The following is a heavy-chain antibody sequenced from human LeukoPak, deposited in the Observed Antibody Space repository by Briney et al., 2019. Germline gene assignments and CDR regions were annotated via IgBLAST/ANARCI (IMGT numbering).Heavy chain of an antibody. CDR1: GGSFSGYY. D-gene: IGHD1-26*01. CDR2: INHSTST. J-gene: IGHJ4*02. Sequence: SETLSLTRAVYGGSFSGYYWSWIRQPPGKGLEWIGEINHSTSTNYTPSLKSRVTISVDTSKNQFSLKLSSVTAADTAVYYCARLVGATSSALTNDYWGQGTLVTVSS. CDR3: ARLVGATSSALTNDY. V-gene: IGHV4-34*01.